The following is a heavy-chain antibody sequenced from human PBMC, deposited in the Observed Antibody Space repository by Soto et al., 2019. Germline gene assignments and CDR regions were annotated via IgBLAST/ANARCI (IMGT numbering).Heavy chain of an antibody. D-gene: IGHD3-16*01. CDR3: ARGLWDSKNGVCDY. J-gene: IGHJ4*02. CDR2: ISSSSSYI. Sequence: GGSLRLSCAASGFTFSSYSMNWVRQAPGKGLEWVSSISSSSSYIYYADSVKGRFTISRDNAKNSLYLQMNSLRAEDTAVYYCARGLWDSKNGVCDYWGQGTLVTVSS. V-gene: IGHV3-21*01. CDR1: GFTFSSYS.